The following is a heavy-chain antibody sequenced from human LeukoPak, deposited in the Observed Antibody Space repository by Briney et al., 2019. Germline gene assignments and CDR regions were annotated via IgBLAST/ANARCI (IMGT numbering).Heavy chain of an antibody. CDR2: IYYSGST. CDR1: GGSISSYY. CDR3: ARGDSSGWWDY. D-gene: IGHD6-19*01. J-gene: IGHJ4*02. Sequence: SETLSLTCTVSGGSISSYYWSWIRQPPGKGLEWIGYIYYSGSTNYNPSLKSRVTISVDTSKNQFSLKLSSVTAADTAVYHCARGDSSGWWDYWGQGTLVTVSS. V-gene: IGHV4-59*01.